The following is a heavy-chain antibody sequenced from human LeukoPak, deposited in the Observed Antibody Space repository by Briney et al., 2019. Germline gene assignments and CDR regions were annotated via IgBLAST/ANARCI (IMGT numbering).Heavy chain of an antibody. CDR2: IYHSGST. CDR1: GGSISSGGYS. Sequence: PSETLSLTCAVSGGSISSGGYSWSWIRQPPGKGLEWIGYIYHSGSTYYNPSLKSRVTISVDRSKNQFSLKLSSVTAADTAVYYCARLLVDDAFDIWGQGTMVTVSS. CDR3: ARLLVDDAFDI. V-gene: IGHV4-30-2*01. D-gene: IGHD2-8*02. J-gene: IGHJ3*02.